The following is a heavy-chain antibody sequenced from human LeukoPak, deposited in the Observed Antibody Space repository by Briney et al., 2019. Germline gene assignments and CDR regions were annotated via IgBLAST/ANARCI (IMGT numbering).Heavy chain of an antibody. CDR1: GYSFTSYW. D-gene: IGHD3-10*01. Sequence: GESLKISRKGSGYSFTSYWIGWVRQMPGKGLEWMGIIYPGDSDTRYSPSFQGQVTISADQSISPAYLQWSSLKASDTAMYYCVGVSHHFGEFGESHWGQGTLVTVSS. J-gene: IGHJ4*02. CDR2: IYPGDSDT. CDR3: VGVSHHFGEFGESH. V-gene: IGHV5-51*01.